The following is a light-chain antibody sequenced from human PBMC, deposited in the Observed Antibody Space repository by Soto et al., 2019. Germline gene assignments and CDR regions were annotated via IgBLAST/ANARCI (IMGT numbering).Light chain of an antibody. CDR1: PSVPNY. V-gene: IGKV3-11*01. CDR2: GAF. Sequence: EIALTQSPATLSLSPGERATLSCRASPSVPNYVAWYQQKPGQAPRLLIYGAFNRATGIPARFSGSGSGADFTLTISSLEPEDFAVYYCQQYNNWPPITFGQGTRLEIK. J-gene: IGKJ5*01. CDR3: QQYNNWPPIT.